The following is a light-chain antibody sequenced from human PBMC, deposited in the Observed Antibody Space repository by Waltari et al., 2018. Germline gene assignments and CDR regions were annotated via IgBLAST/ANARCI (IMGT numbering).Light chain of an antibody. J-gene: IGLJ3*02. CDR3: YAAADNNRV. CDR1: VLTAKY. V-gene: IGLV3-27*01. Sequence: SYELTQPASVSVPPGQTARITCPGEVLTAKYARWFQQKSVHAPVLVIFKDTERPSGISERFSGSSSGTTVTLTIRGAQVEDEGDYYCYAAADNNRVFVGGTKLTVL. CDR2: KDT.